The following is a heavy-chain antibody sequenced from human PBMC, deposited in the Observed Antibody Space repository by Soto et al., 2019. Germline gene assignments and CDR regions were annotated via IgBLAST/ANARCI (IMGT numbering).Heavy chain of an antibody. V-gene: IGHV1-18*01. CDR3: ARDEYDFWSGYHEYFQH. Sequence: QVQLVQSGAEVKKPGASVKVSCKASGYTFTSYGISWVRQAPGQGLEWMGWISAYNGNTNYAQKLQGRVTMTTDTSTSTAYMELRSLRSDDTAVYYCARDEYDFWSGYHEYFQHWGQGTLVTVSS. J-gene: IGHJ1*01. CDR2: ISAYNGNT. CDR1: GYTFTSYG. D-gene: IGHD3-3*01.